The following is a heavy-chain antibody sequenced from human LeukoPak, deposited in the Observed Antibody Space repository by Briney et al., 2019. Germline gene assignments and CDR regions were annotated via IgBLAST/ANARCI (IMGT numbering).Heavy chain of an antibody. J-gene: IGHJ6*02. D-gene: IGHD6-13*01. V-gene: IGHV5-51*01. CDR1: GYTFRTYW. CDR3: ARHRAAGGSYYYGADV. Sequence: GESLKISCKGSGYTFRTYWIAWVRRMPGKGLEWMGIINPGDPDTRYSPSFQGQVTISADESTTTAYLQWSSLKASDTAMYYCARHRAAGGSYYYGADVWGQGTTVTVSS. CDR2: INPGDPDT.